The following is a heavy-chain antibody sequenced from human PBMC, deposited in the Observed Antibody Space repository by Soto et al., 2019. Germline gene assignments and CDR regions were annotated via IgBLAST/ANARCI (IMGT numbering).Heavy chain of an antibody. Sequence: PSETLSLTCTVSGGSISSSSYYWGWIRQPPGKGLEWIGSIYYSGSTYYNPSLKSRVTISVDTSKNQFSLKLSSVTAADTAVYYCARAFRGVINIGSHYFDYWGQGTLVTVSS. J-gene: IGHJ4*02. CDR2: IYYSGST. CDR3: ARAFRGVINIGSHYFDY. CDR1: GGSISSSSYY. V-gene: IGHV4-39*01. D-gene: IGHD3-10*01.